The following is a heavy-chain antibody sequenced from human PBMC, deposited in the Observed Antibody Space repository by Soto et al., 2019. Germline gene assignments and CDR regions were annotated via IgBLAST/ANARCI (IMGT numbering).Heavy chain of an antibody. Sequence: TSETLCHPCTVADGSISSYYWSWIRQHPGKGLEWIGYIYYSGSTNYNPSLKSRVTISVDTSKNQFSLKLSSVTAADTAVYYCASQFSVGGVITDYYYMDVWGKGTTVTVSS. CDR2: IYYSGST. D-gene: IGHD3-10*01. V-gene: IGHV4-59*08. CDR1: DGSISSYY. CDR3: ASQFSVGGVITDYYYMDV. J-gene: IGHJ6*03.